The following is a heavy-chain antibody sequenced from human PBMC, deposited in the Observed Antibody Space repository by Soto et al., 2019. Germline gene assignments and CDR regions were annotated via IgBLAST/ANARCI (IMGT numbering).Heavy chain of an antibody. CDR3: ARAILGYYGMDV. V-gene: IGHV3-33*01. D-gene: IGHD3-3*01. Sequence: PGGSLRLSGVASGFTFSSYGMHWVRQAPGKGLEWVAVIWYDGSNKYYADSVKGRFTISRDNSKNTRYLQMNSLRAEDTAVYYCARAILGYYGMDVCGQGTTVTVSS. J-gene: IGHJ6*02. CDR1: GFTFSSYG. CDR2: IWYDGSNK.